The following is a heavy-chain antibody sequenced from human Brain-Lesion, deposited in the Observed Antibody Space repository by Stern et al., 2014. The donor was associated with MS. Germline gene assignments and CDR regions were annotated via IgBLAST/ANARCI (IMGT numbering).Heavy chain of an antibody. CDR1: GGSISSSNW. V-gene: IGHV4-4*02. J-gene: IGHJ4*02. Sequence: QLQLQESGPGLVKPSGTLSLTCVVSGGSISSSNWWSWVRQSPGKGLEWIGESDHSGSTIYNPSLKSRVHVSVDKSKTRFSLNLRSVTAADTAVYFCARFPASRPHVFDSWGQGTLVTVSS. D-gene: IGHD6-13*01. CDR3: ARFPASRPHVFDS. CDR2: SDHSGST.